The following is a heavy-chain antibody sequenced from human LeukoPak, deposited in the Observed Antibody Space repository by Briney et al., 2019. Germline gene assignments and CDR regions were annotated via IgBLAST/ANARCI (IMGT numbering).Heavy chain of an antibody. Sequence: PSETLSLTCTVSGGSISSSSYYWGWLRQPPGKGLEWIGSIYYSGSTYYNPSFKSRVTISVDTSKNQFSLKLSSVTAADTAVYYCARADYYPHPFDYWGQGTLVTVSS. CDR3: ARADYYPHPFDY. J-gene: IGHJ4*02. CDR1: GGSISSSSYY. D-gene: IGHD3-9*01. CDR2: IYYSGST. V-gene: IGHV4-39*01.